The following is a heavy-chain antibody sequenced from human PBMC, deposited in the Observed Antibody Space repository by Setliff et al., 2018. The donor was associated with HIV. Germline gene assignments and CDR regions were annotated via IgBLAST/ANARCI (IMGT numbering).Heavy chain of an antibody. V-gene: IGHV4-34*01. J-gene: IGHJ4*02. CDR1: GGSFSDNY. Sequence: PSETLSLTCAVYGGSFSDNYWTWIRQPPGKGLEWIGEINHSGNTNFNPSLRSRVNISTDTSKNQFSLRLSFVTAADTAMYYCSRGRGWPIYYFDFWSQGTPVTVPQ. D-gene: IGHD6-19*01. CDR2: INHSGNT. CDR3: SRGRGWPIYYFDF.